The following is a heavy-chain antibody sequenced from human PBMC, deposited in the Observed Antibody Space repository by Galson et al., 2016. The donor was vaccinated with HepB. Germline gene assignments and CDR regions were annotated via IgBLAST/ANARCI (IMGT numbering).Heavy chain of an antibody. CDR3: ASGLSGMFGPLDY. D-gene: IGHD1-26*01. Sequence: SLRLSCAASGFTFSSYAMYWVRQAPGKGLEYVSGINSNGVSTSYADSVTGRFTTSRDNSKNTLYLQMGSLRVEDMAIYYCASGLSGMFGPLDYWGQGTLVTVSA. CDR2: INSNGVST. CDR1: GFTFSSYA. J-gene: IGHJ4*02. V-gene: IGHV3-64*02.